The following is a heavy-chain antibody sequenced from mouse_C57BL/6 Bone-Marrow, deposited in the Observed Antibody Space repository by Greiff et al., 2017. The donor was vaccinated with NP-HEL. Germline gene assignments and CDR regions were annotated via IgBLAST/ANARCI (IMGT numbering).Heavy chain of an antibody. Sequence: QVQLQQPGAELVMPGASVKLSCKASGYTFTSYWMHWVKQRPGQGLEWIGEIDPSDSYTNYNQKFKGKSTLTVDKSSSTAYMQLSSLTSEDSAVDDCARYGGKLLWAYWGQGTLVTVSA. V-gene: IGHV1-69*01. CDR2: IDPSDSYT. J-gene: IGHJ3*01. CDR3: ARYGGKLLWAY. D-gene: IGHD1-1*02. CDR1: GYTFTSYW.